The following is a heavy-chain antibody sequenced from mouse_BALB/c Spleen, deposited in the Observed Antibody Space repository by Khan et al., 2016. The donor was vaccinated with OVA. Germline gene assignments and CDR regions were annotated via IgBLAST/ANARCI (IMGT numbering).Heavy chain of an antibody. CDR3: ARRGLRWDFDY. CDR2: INPSTGYT. Sequence: VQLQESGAELAKPGASVKMSCKASGYTFINYWILWVKQRPGQGLEWIGYINPSTGYTEYNQNFKDQVTLSADKSSSTAYMQLSSLTSEDSAVYYCARRGLRWDFDYWGQGTTLTVSS. J-gene: IGHJ2*01. D-gene: IGHD1-1*01. V-gene: IGHV1-7*01. CDR1: GYTFINYW.